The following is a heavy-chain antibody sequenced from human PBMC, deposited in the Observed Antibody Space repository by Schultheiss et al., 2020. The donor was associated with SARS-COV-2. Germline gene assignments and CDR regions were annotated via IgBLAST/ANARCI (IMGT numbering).Heavy chain of an antibody. CDR3: ARGLWWSNRDEYFQH. Sequence: SVKVSCKASGYTFTSYDINWVRQATGQGLEWMGGIIPIFGTANYAQKFQGRVMITADESTSTAYMELSSLRSEDTAVYYCARGLWWSNRDEYFQHWGQGTLVTVSS. D-gene: IGHD2-21*01. CDR2: IIPIFGTA. J-gene: IGHJ1*01. CDR1: GYTFTSYD. V-gene: IGHV1-69*13.